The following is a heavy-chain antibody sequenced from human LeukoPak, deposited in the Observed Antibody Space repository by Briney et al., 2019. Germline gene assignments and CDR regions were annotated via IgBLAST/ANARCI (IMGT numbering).Heavy chain of an antibody. Sequence: SETLSLTCAVSGGSISSSNWWSWVRQPPGKGLEWIGEIYHSGSTNYNPSLKSRVTISVDKSKNQFSLKLSSVTAADTAVYYCARRRRQQLVPHFDYWGQGTLVTVSS. CDR2: IYHSGST. D-gene: IGHD6-13*01. J-gene: IGHJ4*02. V-gene: IGHV4-4*02. CDR1: GGSISSSNW. CDR3: ARRRRQQLVPHFDY.